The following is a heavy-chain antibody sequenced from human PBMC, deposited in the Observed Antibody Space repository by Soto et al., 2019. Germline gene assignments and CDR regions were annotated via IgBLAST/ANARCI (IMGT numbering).Heavy chain of an antibody. D-gene: IGHD6-13*01. J-gene: IGHJ6*02. CDR3: AREQQLVPSYGMDV. CDR2: ISAYNGYT. V-gene: IGHV1-18*04. CDR1: GYTFTSYG. Sequence: EASVKVSCKASGYTFTSYGISWVRQAPGQGLEWMGWISAYNGYTNYAQKLQGRVTMTTDTSTSTAYMELRSLRSDDTAVYYCAREQQLVPSYGMDVWGQGTTVTVSS.